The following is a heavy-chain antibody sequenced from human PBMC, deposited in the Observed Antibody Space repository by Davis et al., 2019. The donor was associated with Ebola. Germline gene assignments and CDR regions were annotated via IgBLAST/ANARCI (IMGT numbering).Heavy chain of an antibody. Sequence: ASVKVSCKTSGYTFRNYDINWVRQATGQGLEWMGWISAYNGNTNYAQKLQGRVTMTTDTSTNTAYMELRSLRADDKAVYYCARSAITIFGVPMGWFDPWGQGTLVTVSS. CDR2: ISAYNGNT. CDR1: GYTFRNYD. CDR3: ARSAITIFGVPMGWFDP. D-gene: IGHD3-3*01. V-gene: IGHV1-18*01. J-gene: IGHJ5*02.